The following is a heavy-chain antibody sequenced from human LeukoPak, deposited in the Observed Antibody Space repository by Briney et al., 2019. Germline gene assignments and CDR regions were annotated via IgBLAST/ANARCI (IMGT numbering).Heavy chain of an antibody. Sequence: GESLKISWKVSGYSFTNYWIAWVRQMPGKGLEWIGIIYPGDSDLRFSPSFQGQVTISADKSISTAYLQWSSLRASDTAMYYCARLARTGYSSSWFDYWGQGTLVTVSS. V-gene: IGHV5-51*01. J-gene: IGHJ4*02. CDR3: ARLARTGYSSSWFDY. CDR2: IYPGDSDL. D-gene: IGHD6-13*01. CDR1: GYSFTNYW.